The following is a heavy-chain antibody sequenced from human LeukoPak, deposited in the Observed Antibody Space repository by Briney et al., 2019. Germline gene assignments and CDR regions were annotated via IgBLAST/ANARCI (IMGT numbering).Heavy chain of an antibody. CDR2: ITNSGNSK. Sequence: GGSLRLSCAASEFTFSSYSMNWVRQAPGKGLEWVSYITNSGNSKSYADSVKGRFTISRDNTKNSLYLQMNGLRAEDTAVYYCARDGYLFASGMDVWGQGTTVTVSS. J-gene: IGHJ6*02. D-gene: IGHD6-13*01. V-gene: IGHV3-48*01. CDR1: EFTFSSYS. CDR3: ARDGYLFASGMDV.